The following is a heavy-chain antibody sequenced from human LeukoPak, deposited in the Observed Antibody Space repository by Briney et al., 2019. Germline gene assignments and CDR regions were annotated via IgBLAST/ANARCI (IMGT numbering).Heavy chain of an antibody. J-gene: IGHJ4*02. CDR3: ARAYNSHFDY. CDR1: GFTFSSYG. CDR2: IWYDGSNK. V-gene: IGHV3-33*01. D-gene: IGHD1-20*01. Sequence: PGRSLRLSCVVSGFTFSSYGMHWVRQGPGKGLEWVALIWYDGSNKYYADSVKGRFTISRDNSKNTLYLQMNSLRAEDTAVYYCARAYNSHFDYWGQGTLVTVSS.